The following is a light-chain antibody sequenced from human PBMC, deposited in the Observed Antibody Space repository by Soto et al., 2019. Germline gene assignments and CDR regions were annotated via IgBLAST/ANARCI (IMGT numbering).Light chain of an antibody. J-gene: IGKJ1*01. CDR3: QQYDSSPWT. V-gene: IGKV3-20*01. Sequence: EIVLTQSPGTLSLSPDERATLSCRTSQTVSSTYLAWYQQKPGQAPRLLIYGDSNRATGVPDRFSGCGSGTDFTLTISRLDPEDFVVYFCQQYDSSPWTFGQGTKLEIK. CDR1: QTVSSTY. CDR2: GDS.